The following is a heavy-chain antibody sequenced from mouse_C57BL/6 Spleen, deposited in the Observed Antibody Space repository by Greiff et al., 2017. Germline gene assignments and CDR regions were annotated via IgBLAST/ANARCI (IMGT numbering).Heavy chain of an antibody. D-gene: IGHD3-2*02. CDR3: ARCDSSGYWFAY. Sequence: QVQLQQPGAELVKPGASVQMSCKASGYTFTSYWITWVKQRPGQGLEWIGDISPGSGSTNYNEKFKSKATLTVDTSSSTAYMQLSSLTSEDSAVYYCARCDSSGYWFAYWGQGTLVTVSA. CDR2: ISPGSGST. J-gene: IGHJ3*01. CDR1: GYTFTSYW. V-gene: IGHV1-55*01.